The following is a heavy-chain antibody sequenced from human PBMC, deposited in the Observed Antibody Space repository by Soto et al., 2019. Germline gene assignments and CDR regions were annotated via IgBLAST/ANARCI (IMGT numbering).Heavy chain of an antibody. CDR2: FIPIIGIA. Sequence: QVQLVQSGAEVKKPGSSVKVSCEASGGTFSSYTSSWVRQAPGQGLEWMGRFIPIIGIANYAQKIQGRVTITADKPTSTAYMELSSLRSEDTAVYYCARESGDTGTTLSLIWYMDVWGKGTTVTVSS. CDR3: ARESGDTGTTLSLIWYMDV. CDR1: GGTFSSYT. D-gene: IGHD1-7*01. J-gene: IGHJ6*03. V-gene: IGHV1-69*08.